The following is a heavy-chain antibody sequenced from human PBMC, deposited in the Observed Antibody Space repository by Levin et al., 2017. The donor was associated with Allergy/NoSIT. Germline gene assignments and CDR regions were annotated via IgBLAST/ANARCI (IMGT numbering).Heavy chain of an antibody. D-gene: IGHD3-16*02. CDR3: AKNRLGPATSSDS. J-gene: IGHJ4*02. Sequence: PGGSLRLSCAASGFTFYSYAMTWVRQAPGKGLEWVSGTSGSGSKTYYANSVKGRFTISRDNSKNTLFLEMHSLRAEDTAVYYCAKNRLGPATSSDSWGQGTLVTVSS. CDR2: TSGSGSKT. V-gene: IGHV3-23*01. CDR1: GFTFYSYA.